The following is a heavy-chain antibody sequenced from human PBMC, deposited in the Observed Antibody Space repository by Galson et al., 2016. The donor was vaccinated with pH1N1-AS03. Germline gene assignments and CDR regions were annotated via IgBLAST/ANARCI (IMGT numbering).Heavy chain of an antibody. CDR2: IVPFSVTT. D-gene: IGHD3-22*01. CDR1: TDNFVDYG. J-gene: IGHJ4*02. Sequence: SVKVSCKASTDNFVDYGISWVRQAPGQGLEWMGGIVPFSVTTDYAQKFQGRISITADESTSTAYMELSCLTSEDTAVYYCARDRYHGLPGDYYESAYWGQGTLVTVSS. V-gene: IGHV1-69*13. CDR3: ARDRYHGLPGDYYESAY.